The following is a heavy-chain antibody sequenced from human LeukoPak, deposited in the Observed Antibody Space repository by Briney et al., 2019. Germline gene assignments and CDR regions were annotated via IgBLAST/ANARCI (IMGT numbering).Heavy chain of an antibody. Sequence: QSGGSLRLSCAASGFTFSSYGMHWVRQAPGKGLEGVAFIRYDGSHKYFADSVKGRFTISRDSAKTSVYLQMHSLRAEDTAVYYCARGLDGESFTFHYWGQGTLVTVSS. D-gene: IGHD3-10*01. CDR1: GFTFSSYG. CDR3: ARGLDGESFTFHY. V-gene: IGHV3-30*02. CDR2: IRYDGSHK. J-gene: IGHJ4*02.